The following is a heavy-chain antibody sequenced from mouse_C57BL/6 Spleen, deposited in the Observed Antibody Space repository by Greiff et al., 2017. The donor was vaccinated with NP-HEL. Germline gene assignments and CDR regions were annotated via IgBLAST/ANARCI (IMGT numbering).Heavy chain of an antibody. CDR2: ISSGSSTI. CDR1: GFTFSDYG. Sequence: DVHLVESGGGLVKPGGSLKLSCAASGFTFSDYGMHWVRQAPEKGLEWVAYISSGSSTIYYADTVKGRFTISRDNAKNTLFLQMTSLRSEDTAMYYCARDHYYGSSSYYFDYWGQGTTLTVSS. V-gene: IGHV5-17*01. CDR3: ARDHYYGSSSYYFDY. D-gene: IGHD1-1*01. J-gene: IGHJ2*01.